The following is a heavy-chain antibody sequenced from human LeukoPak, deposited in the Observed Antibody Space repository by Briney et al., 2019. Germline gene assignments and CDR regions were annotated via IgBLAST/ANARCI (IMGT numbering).Heavy chain of an antibody. Sequence: GRSLRLSCAASGFTFSSYAMHWVRQAPGKGLEWVAVISYDGSNKYYADSVKGRFTISRDNSKNTLYLQMNSLRAEDTAVYYCAGEVYGSGSYYNFRFDPWSQGTLVTVSS. CDR3: AGEVYGSGSYYNFRFDP. V-gene: IGHV3-30*04. D-gene: IGHD3-10*01. CDR2: ISYDGSNK. J-gene: IGHJ5*02. CDR1: GFTFSSYA.